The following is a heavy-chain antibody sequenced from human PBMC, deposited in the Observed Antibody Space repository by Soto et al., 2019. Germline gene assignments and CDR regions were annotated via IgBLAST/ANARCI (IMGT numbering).Heavy chain of an antibody. V-gene: IGHV4-59*08. J-gene: IGHJ5*02. CDR1: GDSISSSY. CDR2: IYYSGST. CDR3: ARKKTNWFDP. Sequence: SETLSLTCTVSGDSISSSYWSWFRQPPGRGLEWIGYIYYSGSTNYNPSLKSRVTMSVDTSSNQFSLRLSSVTAADTAVYYCARKKTNWFDPWGQGTLVTVSS.